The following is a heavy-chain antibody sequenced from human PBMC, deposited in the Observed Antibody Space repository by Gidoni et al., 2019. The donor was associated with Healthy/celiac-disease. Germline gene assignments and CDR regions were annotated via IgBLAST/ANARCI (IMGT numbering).Heavy chain of an antibody. J-gene: IGHJ4*02. CDR2: NNPNSGGT. D-gene: IGHD3-22*01. Sequence: VQLVQSGAEVKKPGASVKVSCKASGYTFTGYYMHWVRQAPGKGLEWMGWNNPNSGGTNYAQKLQGRVTMTRDTSISTAYMELSRLRSDDTAVYYCASSSSGYYYWGQGTLVTVSS. CDR1: GYTFTGYY. V-gene: IGHV1-2*02. CDR3: ASSSSGYYY.